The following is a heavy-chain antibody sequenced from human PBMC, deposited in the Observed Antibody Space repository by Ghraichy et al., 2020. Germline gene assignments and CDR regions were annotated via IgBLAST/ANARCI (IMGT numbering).Heavy chain of an antibody. CDR2: VKQGGSEK. CDR1: EFTFSGYW. J-gene: IGHJ2*01. Sequence: GGSLRLSCEASEFTFSGYWMSWVRQAPGKGLAWVATVKQGGSEKNYVDSVKGRFTISRDNAKDSLYLQMNSLRAEDTAVYYCARDLVGGGWYFDLWGRGTLVTVSS. V-gene: IGHV3-7*01. CDR3: ARDLVGGGWYFDL. D-gene: IGHD3-10*01.